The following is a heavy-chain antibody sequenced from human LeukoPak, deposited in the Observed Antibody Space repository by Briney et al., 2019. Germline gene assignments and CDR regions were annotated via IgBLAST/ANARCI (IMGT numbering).Heavy chain of an antibody. D-gene: IGHD2-2*02. Sequence: ASVKVSCKASGGTFSSYAISWVRQAPGQRLEWMGRIIPIFGTANYAQKFQGRVTITADESTSTAYMELSSLRSEDTAVYYCARAIGCSSTSCYMGYEDYYYYMDVWGKGTTVTVSS. V-gene: IGHV1-69*13. CDR1: GGTFSSYA. CDR2: IIPIFGTA. J-gene: IGHJ6*03. CDR3: ARAIGCSSTSCYMGYEDYYYYMDV.